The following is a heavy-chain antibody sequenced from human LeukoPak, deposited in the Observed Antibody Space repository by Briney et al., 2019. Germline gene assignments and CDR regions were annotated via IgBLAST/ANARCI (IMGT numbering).Heavy chain of an antibody. D-gene: IGHD6-13*01. J-gene: IGHJ6*02. CDR3: ARDPYSSSWYLDDYYYGMDV. Sequence: GGSLRLSCAASGFTFSSYWMSWGRQAPGKGLEWVANIKQDGSEKYYVDSVKGRFTISRDNAKNSLYLQMNSLRAEDTAVYYCARDPYSSSWYLDDYYYGMDVWGQGTTVTVSS. CDR1: GFTFSSYW. CDR2: IKQDGSEK. V-gene: IGHV3-7*01.